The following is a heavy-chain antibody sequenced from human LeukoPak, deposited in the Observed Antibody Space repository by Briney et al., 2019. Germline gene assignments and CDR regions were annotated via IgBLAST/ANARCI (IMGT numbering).Heavy chain of an antibody. J-gene: IGHJ4*02. Sequence: GGPLRLSRAASGFTFSSYSMNWVRQAPGKGLEWVAVISYDGSNKYYADSVKGRFTVSRDNSKNTLYLQMNSLRAEDTAVYYCARDGDNIVGKGGYFDYWGQGTLVTVSS. CDR1: GFTFSSYS. V-gene: IGHV3-30*03. D-gene: IGHD1-26*01. CDR2: ISYDGSNK. CDR3: ARDGDNIVGKGGYFDY.